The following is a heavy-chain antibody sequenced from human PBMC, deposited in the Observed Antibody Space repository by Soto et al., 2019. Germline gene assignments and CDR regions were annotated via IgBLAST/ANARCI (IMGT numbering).Heavy chain of an antibody. Sequence: GASVKVSCKASGYTFTSYYMHWVRQAPGQGLEWMGIINPSGGSTSYAQKFQGRVTMTRDTSTSTVCMELSSLRSEDTAVYYCAKDLAARPHYYYGTDVWGQGTTVTVSS. J-gene: IGHJ6*02. CDR2: INPSGGST. CDR3: AKDLAARPHYYYGTDV. D-gene: IGHD6-6*01. CDR1: GYTFTSYY. V-gene: IGHV1-46*01.